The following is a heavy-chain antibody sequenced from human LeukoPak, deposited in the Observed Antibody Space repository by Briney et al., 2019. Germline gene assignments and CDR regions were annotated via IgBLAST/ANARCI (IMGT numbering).Heavy chain of an antibody. CDR3: ARDTRIAAAGTSFDY. J-gene: IGHJ4*02. V-gene: IGHV3-30*04. CDR2: ISYDGSNK. D-gene: IGHD6-13*01. Sequence: GRSLRLSCAASGFTFSSYAMHWVRQAPGKGLEWVAVISYDGSNKYYADSVKGRFTISRDNSKNTLYLQMNSLRAEDTAVYYCARDTRIAAAGTSFDYWGQGTLVTVSS. CDR1: GFTFSSYA.